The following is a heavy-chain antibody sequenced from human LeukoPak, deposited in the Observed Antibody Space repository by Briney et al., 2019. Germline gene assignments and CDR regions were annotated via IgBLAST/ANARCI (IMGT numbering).Heavy chain of an antibody. V-gene: IGHV3-11*06. Sequence: GGSLSLSCTASGFTFKDAWMSWVRQAPGKGLEWVSYISTSSDSTYYADSVKGRFTISRDNAKNSLYLQMNSLRVEDTAVYYCARESMVRGFSADWGQGTLVTVSS. CDR1: GFTFKDAW. D-gene: IGHD3-10*01. J-gene: IGHJ4*02. CDR2: ISTSSDST. CDR3: ARESMVRGFSAD.